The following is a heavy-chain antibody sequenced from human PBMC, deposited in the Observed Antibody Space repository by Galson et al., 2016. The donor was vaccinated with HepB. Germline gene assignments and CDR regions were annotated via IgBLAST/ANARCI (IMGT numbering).Heavy chain of an antibody. CDR3: ARVQNGGVVTLFYYCVDV. Sequence: SETLSLTCTVSGGSMMSYYWSWIRQPPGKGLEWIGYVYYSGGTNNNPSLNSRVTISVDTSKNQYYLRLNSVTAADTGVYYCARVQNGGVVTLFYYCVDVWGKGTTVTVS. J-gene: IGHJ6*03. CDR1: GGSMMSYY. CDR2: VYYSGGT. V-gene: IGHV4-59*12. D-gene: IGHD2-21*02.